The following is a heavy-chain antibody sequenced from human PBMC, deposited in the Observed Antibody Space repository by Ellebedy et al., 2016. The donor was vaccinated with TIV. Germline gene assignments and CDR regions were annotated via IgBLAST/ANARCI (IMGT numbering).Heavy chain of an antibody. CDR1: GFTFSSYS. CDR3: ARVPRFGESSFDY. Sequence: PGGSLRLSCAASGFTFSSYSMNWVRQAPGKGLEWVSHISLSSSTIYYADSVKGRFTISRDNAKNSLSLQMNSLRDEDTAVYYCARVPRFGESSFDYWGQGTLVTVSS. CDR2: ISLSSSTI. J-gene: IGHJ4*02. V-gene: IGHV3-48*02. D-gene: IGHD3-10*01.